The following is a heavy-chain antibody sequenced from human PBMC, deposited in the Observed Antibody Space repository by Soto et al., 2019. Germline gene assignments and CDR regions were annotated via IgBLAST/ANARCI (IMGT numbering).Heavy chain of an antibody. V-gene: IGHV3-48*02. Sequence: GGSLRLSCAASGFTFSSYSMNWVRQAPGKGLEWVSYISSSSSTIYYADSVKGRFTISRDNAKNSLYLQMNSLRDEDTAVYYCARDPYDYGDYGLVYYYYGMDVWGQGTTVTVSS. CDR1: GFTFSSYS. D-gene: IGHD4-17*01. CDR2: ISSSSSTI. CDR3: ARDPYDYGDYGLVYYYYGMDV. J-gene: IGHJ6*01.